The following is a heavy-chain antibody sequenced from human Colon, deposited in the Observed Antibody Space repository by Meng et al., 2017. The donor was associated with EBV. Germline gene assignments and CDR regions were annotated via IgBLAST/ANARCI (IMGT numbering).Heavy chain of an antibody. CDR2: IYYSGGT. J-gene: IGHJ4*02. CDR3: ASSDYYRSDY. Sequence: QVQLQESGPGLVKPSQTLSLTCAVSGDSISSGGYYWSWIRQPPGMGPEWIGYIYYSGGTYYNPSLKSRVTMSIDTSKNQFSLKLTSVTAADTAVYYCASSDYYRSDYWGQGTLVTVSS. V-gene: IGHV4-30-4*01. CDR1: GDSISSGGYY. D-gene: IGHD3-22*01.